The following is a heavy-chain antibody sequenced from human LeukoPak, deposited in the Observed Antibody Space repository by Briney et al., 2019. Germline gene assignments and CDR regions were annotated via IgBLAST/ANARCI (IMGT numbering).Heavy chain of an antibody. CDR3: ARDVMSGGGYDPHYGMDV. CDR2: IWYDGTHE. D-gene: IGHD5-12*01. J-gene: IGHJ6*02. Sequence: PGGSVRLSCAASGFTFSRYGMHWVRQAPGKGLEWVAVIWYDGTHEDYADSVKGRFTMSRDNSKNTLYLQMKSLRAEDTAVYYCARDVMSGGGYDPHYGMDVWGQGTTVTVSS. CDR1: GFTFSRYG. V-gene: IGHV3-33*01.